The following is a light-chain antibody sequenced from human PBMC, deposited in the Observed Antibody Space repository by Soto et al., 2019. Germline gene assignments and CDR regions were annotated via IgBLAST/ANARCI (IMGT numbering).Light chain of an antibody. Sequence: EIVLPQSPGTLSLSPGERAPLSCRASQSVSSSYLAWYQQKPGQANRLLIYGASSRATGIPDRFSGSGSGTDFTLTISRLEPEEFAMYYCKQYGSAPFTVGGGTKVDIK. CDR2: GAS. CDR3: KQYGSAPFT. V-gene: IGKV3-20*01. CDR1: QSVSSSY. J-gene: IGKJ4*01.